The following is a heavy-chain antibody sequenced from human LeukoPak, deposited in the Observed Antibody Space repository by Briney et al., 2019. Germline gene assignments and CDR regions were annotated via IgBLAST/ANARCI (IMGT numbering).Heavy chain of an antibody. Sequence: GGSLRLSCAASGFTFNNYGMHWVRQAPGKGLEWVGRIKSKTDGGTTDYAAAVKGSFTISRDDSKDTLYLQMNSLKTEDTAVYYCTTEATGFYGTDVWGQGTAVTVSS. CDR2: IKSKTDGGTT. CDR1: GFTFNNYG. V-gene: IGHV3-15*01. J-gene: IGHJ6*02. CDR3: TTEATGFYGTDV.